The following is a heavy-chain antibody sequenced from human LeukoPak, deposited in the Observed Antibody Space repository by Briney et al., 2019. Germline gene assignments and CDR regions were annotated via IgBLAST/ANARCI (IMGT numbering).Heavy chain of an antibody. V-gene: IGHV3-30*18. D-gene: IGHD3-22*01. CDR2: ISYDGSNK. CDR3: AKATPDFMYYYDRSGQTYTSPYFDY. CDR1: GFTFSSYG. Sequence: GGSLRLSCAASGFTFSSYGMHCVRQAPGRGLEWVAVISYDGSNKYYADSVKGRFTISRDNSKNTLYLQMNSLRAEDTAVYYCAKATPDFMYYYDRSGQTYTSPYFDYWGQGTLVTVSS. J-gene: IGHJ4*02.